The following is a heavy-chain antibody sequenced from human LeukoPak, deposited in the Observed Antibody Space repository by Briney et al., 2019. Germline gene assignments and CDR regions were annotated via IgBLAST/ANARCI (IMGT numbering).Heavy chain of an antibody. V-gene: IGHV3-23*01. J-gene: IGHJ6*02. Sequence: GGSLRLSCAASGFTFSSYAMSWVRQAPGKGLEWVSAISGSGGSTYYADSVKGRFTISRDNSKNTLYLQMNSLRAEDTAVYYCARSYDFWSGSKGYYYYGMDVWGQGTTVTVSS. D-gene: IGHD3-3*01. CDR2: ISGSGGST. CDR3: ARSYDFWSGSKGYYYYGMDV. CDR1: GFTFSSYA.